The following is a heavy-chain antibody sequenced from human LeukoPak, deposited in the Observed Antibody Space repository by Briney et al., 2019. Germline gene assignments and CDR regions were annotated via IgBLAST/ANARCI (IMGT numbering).Heavy chain of an antibody. CDR3: ARDQTPTVYFDY. V-gene: IGHV4-59*01. Sequence: SETLSLTCTVSGGSISSYYWSWIRQPPGKGLEWIGYIYYSGSTNYNPSLKSRVTISVDTSKNQFSLKLSSATAADTAVYYCARDQTPTVYFDYWGQGTLVTVSS. CDR2: IYYSGST. J-gene: IGHJ4*02. D-gene: IGHD4-17*01. CDR1: GGSISSYY.